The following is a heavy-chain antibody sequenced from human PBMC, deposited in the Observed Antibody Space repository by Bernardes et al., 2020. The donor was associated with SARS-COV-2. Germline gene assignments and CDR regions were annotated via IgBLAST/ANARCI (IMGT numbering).Heavy chain of an antibody. CDR1: GYSFTRYW. J-gene: IGHJ3*02. V-gene: IGHV5-51*01. CDR3: ASVSDRDDAFDI. Sequence: GACLKISSNGSGYSFTRYWIGWVRPIPGKGLEWLGIIYPGDSDTRYSPSFQGQVTISADKSISTAYLQWSSLKASDTAMYYCASVSDRDDAFDIWGQGTMVTVSS. D-gene: IGHD3-16*02. CDR2: IYPGDSDT.